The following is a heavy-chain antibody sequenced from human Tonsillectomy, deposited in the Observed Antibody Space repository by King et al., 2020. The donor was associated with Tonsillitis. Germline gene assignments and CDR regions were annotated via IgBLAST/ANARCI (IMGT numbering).Heavy chain of an antibody. D-gene: IGHD6-6*01. CDR3: AKDMFLSSSSAYDYYYFYGLDV. J-gene: IGHJ6*02. Sequence: VQLVESGGGLAQPGRSLRISCAASGFTFGDYAMHWVRQAPGKGLEWVSGVSWNSVTIGYADSVKGRFTISRDNAKNSLFLQMNSLRADDTAVYYCAKDMFLSSSSAYDYYYFYGLDVWGQGTTVTVSS. CDR2: VSWNSVTI. V-gene: IGHV3-9*01. CDR1: GFTFGDYA.